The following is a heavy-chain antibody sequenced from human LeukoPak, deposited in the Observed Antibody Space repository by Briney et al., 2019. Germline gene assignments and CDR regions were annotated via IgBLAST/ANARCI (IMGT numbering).Heavy chain of an antibody. V-gene: IGHV3-53*01. CDR3: ARLTSAGY. CDR2: IYSGGST. Sequence: GGSLRLSCAASGFTFSSYSMNRVRQAPGKGLEWVSVIYSGGSTYYADSVKGRFTISRDDSRNTLYLQMNSLRAEDTATYYCARLTSAGYWGQGTLVTVSS. CDR1: GFTFSSYS. J-gene: IGHJ4*02.